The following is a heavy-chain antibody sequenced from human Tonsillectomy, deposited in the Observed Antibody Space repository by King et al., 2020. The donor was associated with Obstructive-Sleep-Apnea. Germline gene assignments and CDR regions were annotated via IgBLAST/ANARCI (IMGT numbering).Heavy chain of an antibody. CDR1: GFTVSSNY. D-gene: IGHD2-2*01. CDR3: ARDGHCSSRSCYDRDYYGLDV. CDR2: IYSGGST. J-gene: IGHJ6*02. Sequence: VQLVESGGGLVQPGGSLRLSCAVSGFTVSSNYMSWVRQAPGKGLEWVSVIYSGGSTFYADSVKGRFTISRHNSKNTLYLQMNSLRPEDTAVYYCARDGHCSSRSCYDRDYYGLDVWGQGTTVTVSS. V-gene: IGHV3-53*04.